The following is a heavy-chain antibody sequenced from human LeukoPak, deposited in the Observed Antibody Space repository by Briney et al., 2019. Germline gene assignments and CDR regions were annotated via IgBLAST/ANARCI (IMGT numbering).Heavy chain of an antibody. CDR2: ISSSSSTI. J-gene: IGHJ2*01. CDR1: GFTFSSYS. D-gene: IGHD6-19*01. CDR3: ARPRVAGVKWYFDL. V-gene: IGHV3-48*04. Sequence: GGSLRLSCAASGFTFSSYSMNWVRQAPGKGLEWVSYISSSSSTIYYADSVKGRFTISRDNAKNSLYLQMNSLRAEDTAVYYCARPRVAGVKWYFDLWGRGTLVTVSS.